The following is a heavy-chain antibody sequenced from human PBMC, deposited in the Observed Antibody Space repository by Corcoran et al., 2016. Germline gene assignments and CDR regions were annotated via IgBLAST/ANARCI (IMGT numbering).Heavy chain of an antibody. CDR2: ISYDGSNK. Sequence: QVQLVESGGGVVQPGRSLRLSCAASGFTFSSYGMHWVRQAPGKGLEWVAVISYDGSNKYYADSVKGRFTISRDNSKNTLYLQMNSRRAEDTAVYYCAKDSDDSSGYPYYFDYWGQGTLVTVSS. J-gene: IGHJ4*02. D-gene: IGHD3-22*01. CDR1: GFTFSSYG. CDR3: AKDSDDSSGYPYYFDY. V-gene: IGHV3-30*18.